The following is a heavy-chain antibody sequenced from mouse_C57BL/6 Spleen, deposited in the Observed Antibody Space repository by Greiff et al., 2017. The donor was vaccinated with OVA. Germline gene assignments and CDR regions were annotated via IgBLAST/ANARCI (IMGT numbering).Heavy chain of an antibody. J-gene: IGHJ2*01. CDR1: GFTFSDYY. Sequence: EVKLMESGGGLVQPGGSLKLSCAASGFTFSDYYMYWVRQTPEKRLEWVAYISNGGGSTYYPDTVKGRFTISRDNAKNTLYLQMSRLKSEDTAMYYCARQGEGYYFDYWGQGTTLTVSS. V-gene: IGHV5-12*01. CDR2: ISNGGGST. CDR3: ARQGEGYYFDY.